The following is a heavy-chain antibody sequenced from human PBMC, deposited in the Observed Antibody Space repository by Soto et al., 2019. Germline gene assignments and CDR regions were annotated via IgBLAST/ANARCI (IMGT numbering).Heavy chain of an antibody. J-gene: IGHJ6*02. CDR1: GGTFSSYA. Sequence: QVQLVQSGAEVKKPGSSVKVSCKASGGTFSSYAISWVRQAPGQGLEWMGGIIPIFGTANYAQKFQGRVTITADESTRTAYMELSSLRSEDTAVYYCARAGPDTAMVHYYYYGMDVWGQGTTVTVSS. D-gene: IGHD5-18*01. CDR3: ARAGPDTAMVHYYYYGMDV. V-gene: IGHV1-69*12. CDR2: IIPIFGTA.